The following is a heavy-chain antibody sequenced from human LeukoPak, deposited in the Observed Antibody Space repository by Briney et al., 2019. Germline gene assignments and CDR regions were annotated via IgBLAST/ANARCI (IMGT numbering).Heavy chain of an antibody. D-gene: IGHD2-15*01. Sequence: ASVKVSCKASVYTFTAYYIHWVREAPGQGLQWVGWISPNNGDTHNAQKCQGWVTMTRDTSISTAYTELSRLTSDDTAVYYCARDLGMRGVAAPFDYWGQGTLVTVSS. V-gene: IGHV1-2*04. CDR3: ARDLGMRGVAAPFDY. CDR1: VYTFTAYY. CDR2: ISPNNGDT. J-gene: IGHJ4*02.